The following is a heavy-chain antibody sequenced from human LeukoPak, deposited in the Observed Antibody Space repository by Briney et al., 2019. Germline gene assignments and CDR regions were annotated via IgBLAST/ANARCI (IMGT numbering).Heavy chain of an antibody. CDR1: GLTFSSFP. J-gene: IGHJ4*02. Sequence: PGGSLILSCAASGLTFSSFPMQWVRQVPGKGLEYVSAISSTGETSYYANSVKDRFTISRDNPKNTLHLQMGSLRAEDMAVYYCARLMSGSGSKYFDYWGQGTLVTVSS. D-gene: IGHD3-10*01. V-gene: IGHV3-64*01. CDR3: ARLMSGSGSKYFDY. CDR2: ISSTGETS.